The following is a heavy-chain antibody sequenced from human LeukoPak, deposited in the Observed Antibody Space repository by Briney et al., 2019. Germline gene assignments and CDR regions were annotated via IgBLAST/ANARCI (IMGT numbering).Heavy chain of an antibody. CDR1: GFTFSDYY. Sequence: GRSLRLSCAASGFTFSDYYMSWIRQAPGKRLEWVSYLSSSGSTIYYADAVKGRFTISRDNAKNSLYLQMNSRRAEDTAVYYCARSSDPYSNYNPSYPFDIWGQGTMVTVSS. J-gene: IGHJ3*02. CDR3: ARSSDPYSNYNPSYPFDI. V-gene: IGHV3-11*04. CDR2: LSSSGSTI. D-gene: IGHD4-11*01.